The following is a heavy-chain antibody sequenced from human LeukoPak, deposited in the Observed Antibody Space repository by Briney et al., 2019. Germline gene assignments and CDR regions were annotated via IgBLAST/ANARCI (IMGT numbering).Heavy chain of an antibody. D-gene: IGHD3-22*01. CDR3: AKDNRYYYDTSGLRGIDY. V-gene: IGHV1-2*02. CDR1: GYTFTSYG. CDR2: INPTSGDT. Sequence: ASVKVSCKASGYTFTSYGISWVRQAPGQGLEWMGWINPTSGDTNYVQKFQGRVTMTRDTSISTTYMELNTLRSDDTAVYYCAKDNRYYYDTSGLRGIDYWGQGTLVTVSS. J-gene: IGHJ4*02.